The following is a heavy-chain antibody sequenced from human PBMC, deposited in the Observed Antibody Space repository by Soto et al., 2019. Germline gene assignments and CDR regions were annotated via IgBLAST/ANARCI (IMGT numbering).Heavy chain of an antibody. CDR2: PSWNSGSI. V-gene: IGHV3-9*01. D-gene: IGHD2-21*02. J-gene: IGHJ1*01. CDR3: AKGQHIVVVTAKSSEYFQH. Sequence: PGGSLRLSCAASGFTFDVRSMHWVRQAPGKGLEWVSGPSWNSGSIGYADSVKGRFTISRDNSKNTLYLQMNSLRAEDTAVYYCAKGQHIVVVTAKSSEYFQHWGQGTLVTVSS. CDR1: GFTFDVRS.